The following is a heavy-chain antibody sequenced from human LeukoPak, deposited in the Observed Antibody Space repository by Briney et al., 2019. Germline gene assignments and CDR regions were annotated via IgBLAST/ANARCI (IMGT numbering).Heavy chain of an antibody. D-gene: IGHD4-17*01. Sequence: ASVKVSCKASGYTFTGYYMHWVRQAPGQGLEWMGRINPNSGGTNYAQKFRGRVTMTRDTSISTAYMELSRLRSDDTAVYYCARGDYEDYYGMDVWGQGTTVTVSS. J-gene: IGHJ6*02. V-gene: IGHV1-2*06. CDR2: INPNSGGT. CDR3: ARGDYEDYYGMDV. CDR1: GYTFTGYY.